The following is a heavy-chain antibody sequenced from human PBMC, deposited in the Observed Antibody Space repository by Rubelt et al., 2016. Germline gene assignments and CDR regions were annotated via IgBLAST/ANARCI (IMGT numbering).Heavy chain of an antibody. CDR1: GGSISDYY. Sequence: QVQLQESGPGLVKPSETLSLTCTVSGGSISDYYCNWIRQPPGKGLEWIGEINHSGSTNSNSSLKSRVTISVDTSKNQCSLSLSSVTAADTAVYYCARDNWDKVGQSWYFYGMDVWGLGTAVTASS. D-gene: IGHD1/OR15-1a*01. V-gene: IGHV4-59*01. CDR2: INHSGST. J-gene: IGHJ6*02. CDR3: ARDNWDKVGQSWYFYGMDV.